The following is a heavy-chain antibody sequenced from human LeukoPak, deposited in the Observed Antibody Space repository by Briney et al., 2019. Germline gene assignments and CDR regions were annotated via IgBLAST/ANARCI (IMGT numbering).Heavy chain of an antibody. CDR3: AKVTGGDMITYGGVDY. CDR1: GFTFSNFL. V-gene: IGHV3-23*01. CDR2: ISGSGDIT. J-gene: IGHJ4*02. Sequence: GGSLRLSCAASGFTFSNFLMTWVRQAPGRGLEWVSAISGSGDITYYADSVKGRFTISRDNSKNTLFLQMDSLRVEDTAVHYCAKVTGGDMITYGGVDYWGQGTLATVSS. D-gene: IGHD3-16*01.